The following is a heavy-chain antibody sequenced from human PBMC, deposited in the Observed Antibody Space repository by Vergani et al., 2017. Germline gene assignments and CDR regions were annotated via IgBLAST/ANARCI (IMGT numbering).Heavy chain of an antibody. J-gene: IGHJ6*02. CDR2: ISYDGSNK. D-gene: IGHD2-15*01. V-gene: IGHV3-30-3*01. CDR1: GFTFSSYA. Sequence: QVQLVESGGGVVQPGRSLRLSCAASGFTFSSYAMHWVRQAPGKGLEWVAVISYDGSNKYYADSVKGRFTISRDNSKGTLYLQLNSLRAEDTAVYYCARGAGCSGGSCTYYYYYGMDVGGQGTTVTVSS. CDR3: ARGAGCSGGSCTYYYYYGMDV.